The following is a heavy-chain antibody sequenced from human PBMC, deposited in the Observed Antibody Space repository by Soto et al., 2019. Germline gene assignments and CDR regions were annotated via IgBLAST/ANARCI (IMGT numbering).Heavy chain of an antibody. CDR1: GGSISSYY. D-gene: IGHD2-2*01. CDR2: IYYIGST. Sequence: SETLSLTCTVSGGSISSYYWSWIRQPPGKGLEWIGYIYYIGSTNYNPSLKSRVTISVDTSKNQFSLKLSSVTAADTAVYYCARGVVVVPAASDDNDALDIWGQGTMVTVSS. J-gene: IGHJ3*02. V-gene: IGHV4-59*01. CDR3: ARGVVVVPAASDDNDALDI.